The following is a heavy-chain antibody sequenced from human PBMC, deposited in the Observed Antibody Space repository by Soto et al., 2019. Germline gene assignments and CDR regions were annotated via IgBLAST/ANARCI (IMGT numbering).Heavy chain of an antibody. J-gene: IGHJ4*02. D-gene: IGHD5-12*01. CDR3: ARGTDRLIVTTTRTDF. CDR1: GGTFSSYA. CDR2: IIPIFGTA. V-gene: IGHV1-69*13. Sequence: SVKVSCKASGGTFSSYAISWVRQAPGQGLEWMGGIIPIFGTANYAQKFQGRVTITADESTSTAYMELSSLRSEDTAVYYCARGTDRLIVTTTRTDFWGQGTLVTVSS.